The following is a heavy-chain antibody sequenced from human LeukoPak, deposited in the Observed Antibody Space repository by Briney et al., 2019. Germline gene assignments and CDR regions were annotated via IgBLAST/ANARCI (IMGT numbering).Heavy chain of an antibody. J-gene: IGHJ4*02. D-gene: IGHD5-24*01. Sequence: ASVKVSCKASGYTFTDYYLHWVRQAPGQGLEWMGWINPNSGGTNYAQTFQGRVTMTRDTSITTAYLELSRLRSDDTAVYYCARIGYSHYFDSWGQGTLVTVSS. CDR3: ARIGYSHYFDS. CDR1: GYTFTDYY. V-gene: IGHV1-2*02. CDR2: INPNSGGT.